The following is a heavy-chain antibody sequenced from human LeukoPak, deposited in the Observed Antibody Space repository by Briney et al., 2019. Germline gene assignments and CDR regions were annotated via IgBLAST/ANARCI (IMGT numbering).Heavy chain of an antibody. CDR2: IYYSGST. CDR1: GGSISSSSYY. Sequence: SETLSLTCTVSGGSISSSSYYWAWIRQPPGKGLEWIGSIYYSGSTYYNSSLKSRVTISVDMSKNQFSLKLSSVTAADTAVYYCASFPHCAYGVCYTPYFDYWGQGTLVTVSS. V-gene: IGHV4-39*01. J-gene: IGHJ4*02. D-gene: IGHD2-8*01. CDR3: ASFPHCAYGVCYTPYFDY.